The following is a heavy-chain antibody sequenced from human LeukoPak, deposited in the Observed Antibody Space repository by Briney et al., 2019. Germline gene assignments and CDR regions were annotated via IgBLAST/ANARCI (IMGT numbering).Heavy chain of an antibody. CDR2: IDHDGRT. J-gene: IGHJ5*02. V-gene: IGHV4-34*01. CDR1: GGSFSGYY. Sequence: PSETLSLTCAVYGGSFSGYYWSWLRQSPGKGLEWIGEIDHDGRTNYNPSLKSRLTISADTSRNQFFLKVRSVTAADTSVYYCARGGITGTTCWFDPWGQGTQVTVSS. CDR3: ARGGITGTTCWFDP. D-gene: IGHD1-7*01.